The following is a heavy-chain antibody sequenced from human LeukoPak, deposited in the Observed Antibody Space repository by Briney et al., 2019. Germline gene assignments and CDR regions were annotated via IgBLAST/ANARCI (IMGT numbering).Heavy chain of an antibody. CDR3: ARDVDTAMVKTTLDY. Sequence: PGGSLRLSCAASGFTLSSYSMNWVRQAPGKGLEWVSSISSSSSYIYYADSVKGRFTISRDNAKNSLYLQMSSLRAEDTAVYYCARDVDTAMVKTTLDYWGQGTLVTGSS. J-gene: IGHJ4*02. CDR1: GFTLSSYS. D-gene: IGHD5-18*01. V-gene: IGHV3-21*01. CDR2: ISSSSSYI.